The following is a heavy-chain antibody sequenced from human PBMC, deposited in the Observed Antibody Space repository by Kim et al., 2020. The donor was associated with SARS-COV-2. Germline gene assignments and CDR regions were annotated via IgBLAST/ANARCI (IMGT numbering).Heavy chain of an antibody. CDR2: ITPNSDGT. Sequence: ASVKVSCKASGFAFTDTYMHWLRQAPGQGLEWVGWITPNSDGTIYAQKFQGRVTMTRDSSVSTAYMELSSLKSEDTAVYYCATLRGGGYNFWGQGTLVTVSS. J-gene: IGHJ4*02. CDR1: GFAFTDTY. V-gene: IGHV1-2*02. D-gene: IGHD1-26*01. CDR3: ATLRGGGYNF.